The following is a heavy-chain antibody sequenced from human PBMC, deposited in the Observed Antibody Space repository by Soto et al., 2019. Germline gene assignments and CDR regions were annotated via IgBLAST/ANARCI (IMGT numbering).Heavy chain of an antibody. CDR2: ISYDGSNK. V-gene: IGHV3-30-3*01. J-gene: IGHJ1*01. D-gene: IGHD6-13*01. Sequence: QVQLVESGGGVVQPGRSLRLSCAASGFTFSSYAMHWVRQAPGKGLEWVAVISYDGSNKYYADSVKGRFTISRDNSKNTLYVKMNSLRVEDTAVYYCARDQPLTLGSSWDAYFQHWGQGTLVTVSS. CDR1: GFTFSSYA. CDR3: ARDQPLTLGSSWDAYFQH.